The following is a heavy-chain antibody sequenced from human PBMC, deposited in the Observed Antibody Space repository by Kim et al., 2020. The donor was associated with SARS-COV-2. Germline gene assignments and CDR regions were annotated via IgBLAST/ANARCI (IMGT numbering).Heavy chain of an antibody. Sequence: TGYAQKFQGRVTMTRNTSISTAYMELSSLRSEDTAVYYCARFDDSYGPDYWGQGTLVTVSS. D-gene: IGHD5-18*01. CDR2: T. V-gene: IGHV1-8*01. J-gene: IGHJ4*02. CDR3: ARFDDSYGPDY.